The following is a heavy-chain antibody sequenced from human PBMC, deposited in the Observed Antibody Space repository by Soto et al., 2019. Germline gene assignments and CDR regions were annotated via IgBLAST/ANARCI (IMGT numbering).Heavy chain of an antibody. CDR2: ISGSSSTT. D-gene: IGHD4-17*01. CDR3: APTRYDYGDDAVGY. V-gene: IGHV3-23*01. Sequence: EVQLLEYGGGLVQRGESLRLSCVASGFTFNKYAMTWVRQAPGKGLERVSSISGSSSTTYYADSVKGRFTISRDNSKNTVYLHMNTLSTEDTAVYYCAPTRYDYGDDAVGYWGQGPLVTVSS. J-gene: IGHJ4*01. CDR1: GFTFNKYA.